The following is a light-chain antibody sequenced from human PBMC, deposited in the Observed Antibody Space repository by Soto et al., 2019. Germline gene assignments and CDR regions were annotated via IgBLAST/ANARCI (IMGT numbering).Light chain of an antibody. CDR1: HNIDTY. CDR3: QQYYSYPIT. V-gene: IGKV1-39*01. CDR2: AAY. J-gene: IGKJ5*01. Sequence: IQMTQSPSSLSASVGDRVTITCRASHNIDTYLNWYQQKPGKAHKLLIYAAYTLQSGVQSRFSGSGSGTDFTLTIRCLQSEDFATYYCQQYYSYPITFGQGTRLEIK.